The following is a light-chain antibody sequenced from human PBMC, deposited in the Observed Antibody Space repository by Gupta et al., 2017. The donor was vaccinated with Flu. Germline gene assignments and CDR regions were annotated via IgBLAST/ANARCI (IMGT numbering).Light chain of an antibody. V-gene: IGKV3-15*01. Sequence: VMTQSPDTVSASPGERVTLSCRASQNVINNVVWYKQKPGQAPRLLIYGATSRASGVPARFSGSGSGTEFTLTINDVQSEDFVIYYCQHYNNWPPEYSFGQGTKLDIK. CDR3: QHYNNWPPEYS. J-gene: IGKJ2*03. CDR2: GAT. CDR1: QNVINN.